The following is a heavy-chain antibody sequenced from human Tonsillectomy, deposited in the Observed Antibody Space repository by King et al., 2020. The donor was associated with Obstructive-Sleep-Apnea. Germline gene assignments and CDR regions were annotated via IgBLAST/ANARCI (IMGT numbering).Heavy chain of an antibody. CDR1: GYTFTSYG. J-gene: IGHJ5*02. CDR2: ISAYNGNT. V-gene: IGHV1-18*01. D-gene: IGHD2-15*01. Sequence: VQLVESGAEVKKPGASVKVSCKASGYTFTSYGISWVRQAPGQGLEWMGWISAYNGNTNYAQKLQGRVTMTTDTSTSTAYMELRSLRAYDTAVYYCARDPTQTTPRRHWFDPWGQGTLVTVSS. CDR3: ARDPTQTTPRRHWFDP.